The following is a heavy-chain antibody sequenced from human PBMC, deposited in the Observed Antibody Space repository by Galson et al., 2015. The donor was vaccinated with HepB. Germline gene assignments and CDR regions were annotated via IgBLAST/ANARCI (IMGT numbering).Heavy chain of an antibody. V-gene: IGHV3-33*01. CDR3: ARGWRDFWSGYPHFDN. Sequence: SLRLSCAASGFTFSTYGMHWVRQAPGKGLEWVAVIWYDGSEKYYGDSVKGRFTISRDNSESTLYLQMNSLSAEDTAVYYCARGWRDFWSGYPHFDNWGQGALVTVSS. J-gene: IGHJ4*02. CDR1: GFTFSTYG. D-gene: IGHD3-3*01. CDR2: IWYDGSEK.